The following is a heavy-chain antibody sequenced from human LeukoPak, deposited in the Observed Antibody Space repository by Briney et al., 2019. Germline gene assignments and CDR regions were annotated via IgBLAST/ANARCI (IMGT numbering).Heavy chain of an antibody. J-gene: IGHJ4*02. CDR1: GFTFSSYS. CDR3: ARGRGRVGATIPFFDY. CDR2: ISSSSSYI. Sequence: GGSLRLSCAASGFTFSSYSMNWVRQAPGKGLEWVSSISSSSSYIYYADSVKGRFTISRDSAKNSLYLQMNSLRAEDTAVYYCARGRGRVGATIPFFDYWGQGTLVTVSS. V-gene: IGHV3-21*01. D-gene: IGHD1-26*01.